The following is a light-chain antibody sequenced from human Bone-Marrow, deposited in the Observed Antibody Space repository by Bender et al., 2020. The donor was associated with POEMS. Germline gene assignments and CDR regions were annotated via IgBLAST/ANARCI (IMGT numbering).Light chain of an antibody. CDR3: CSYAGSSTYV. CDR1: SSDVGGYNY. CDR2: DVS. J-gene: IGLJ1*01. V-gene: IGLV2-14*01. Sequence: QSALTQPRSVSGSPGQSITISCSGSSSDVGGYNYVSWYQQHPGKAPKLMIYDVSNRPSGVSNRFSGSKSDNTASLTISGLQAEYEADFYCCSYAGSSTYVFGTGTKVTVL.